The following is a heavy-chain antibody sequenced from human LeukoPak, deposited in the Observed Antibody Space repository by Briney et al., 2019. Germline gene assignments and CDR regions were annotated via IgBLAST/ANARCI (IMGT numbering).Heavy chain of an antibody. CDR1: GYTFTTYP. Sequence: ASVKVSCTASGYTFTTYPIHWVRQDPGQSLEWIGWINGGNATTKYSQKFQERLTISRDISASTVYMELRSLRSEDTAVYYCARDLGGYSGYDYFDYWGQGNLVTVSS. CDR3: ARDLGGYSGYDYFDY. CDR2: INGGNATT. D-gene: IGHD5-12*01. V-gene: IGHV1-3*01. J-gene: IGHJ4*02.